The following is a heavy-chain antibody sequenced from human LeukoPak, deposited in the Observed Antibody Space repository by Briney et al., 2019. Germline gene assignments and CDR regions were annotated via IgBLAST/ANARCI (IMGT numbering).Heavy chain of an antibody. J-gene: IGHJ4*02. Sequence: ASVKVSCKASGGTFSSYAISWVRQAPGQGLEWMGGIIPIFGTANYAQKFQGRVTITADKSTSTAYMERSSRRSEDTAVYSCPSPQGGYGRAGGGYFDYWGQGTLVTVSS. CDR3: PSPQGGYGRAGGGYFDY. CDR2: IIPIFGTA. D-gene: IGHD4-17*01. V-gene: IGHV1-69*06. CDR1: GGTFSSYA.